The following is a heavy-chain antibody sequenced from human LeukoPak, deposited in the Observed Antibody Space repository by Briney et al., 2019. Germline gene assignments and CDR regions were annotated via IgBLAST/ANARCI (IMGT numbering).Heavy chain of an antibody. J-gene: IGHJ4*02. CDR2: ISYDGSNK. D-gene: IGHD1-26*01. Sequence: GRSLRLSCAASGITFSSYDMHWVRQAPGKGLEWVTVISYDGSNKYYGDSVKGRFTISRDNSKNTLYLKMNSLRAEDTAVYYCAKEGSNGDFDYWGQGTLVTVSS. CDR1: GITFSSYD. CDR3: AKEGSNGDFDY. V-gene: IGHV3-30*18.